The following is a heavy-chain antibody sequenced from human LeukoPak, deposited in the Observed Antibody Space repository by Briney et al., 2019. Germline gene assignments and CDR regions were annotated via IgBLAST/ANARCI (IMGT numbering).Heavy chain of an antibody. CDR1: GGSIGSGGYY. J-gene: IGHJ6*02. V-gene: IGHV4-61*08. CDR2: IYYSGST. CDR3: ARVAARYVGMDV. D-gene: IGHD6-6*01. Sequence: NPSETLSLTCAVSGGSIGSGGYYWSWIRQPPGKGLEWIGYIYYSGSTNYNPSLKSRVTISVDTSKKQVSLNLSSVTAADTAVYYCARVAARYVGMDVWGQGTTVTVSS.